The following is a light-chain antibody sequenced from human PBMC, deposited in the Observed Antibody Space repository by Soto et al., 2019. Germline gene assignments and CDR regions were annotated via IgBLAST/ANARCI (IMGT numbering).Light chain of an antibody. J-gene: IGKJ2*02. CDR3: HQSYSTPRT. Sequence: DIQMTQSPSSLSASVGDRVTITCRASQSISTYLNWYQQKVGKAPKLLIYAASSLQRGVPSRFSGSGSGTDFTLNISGVQPEDFATYLCHQSYSTPRTFGQGTKLEIK. CDR2: AAS. V-gene: IGKV1-39*01. CDR1: QSISTY.